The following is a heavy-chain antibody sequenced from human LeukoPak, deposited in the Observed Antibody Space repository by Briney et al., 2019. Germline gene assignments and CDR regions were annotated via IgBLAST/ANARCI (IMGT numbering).Heavy chain of an antibody. CDR2: ISYDGSNK. CDR1: GFTFSSYA. J-gene: IGHJ4*02. Sequence: GGSLRPSCAASGFTFSSYAMHWVRQAPGKGLEWVAVISYDGSNKYYADSVKGRFTISRDNSKNTLYLQMNSLRAEDTAVYYCAREGLVYYFDYWGQGTLVTVSS. V-gene: IGHV3-30-3*01. D-gene: IGHD3-9*01. CDR3: AREGLVYYFDY.